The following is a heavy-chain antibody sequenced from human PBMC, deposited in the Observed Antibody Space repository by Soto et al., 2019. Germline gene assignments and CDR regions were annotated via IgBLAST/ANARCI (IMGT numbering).Heavy chain of an antibody. CDR2: INYSGST. V-gene: IGHV4-31*03. CDR3: AIFLMIRSLGVVFVY. CDR1: GGSIGSGGYY. J-gene: IGHJ4*02. D-gene: IGHD3-3*01. Sequence: SETLSLTCTVSGGSIGSGGYYWSLIRQHPGKGLEWIGYINYSGSTNYNPSLKSRVTISVDTSKNQFSLKLSSVTAADTAVYYCAIFLMIRSLGVVFVYSGQAPLVTGSS.